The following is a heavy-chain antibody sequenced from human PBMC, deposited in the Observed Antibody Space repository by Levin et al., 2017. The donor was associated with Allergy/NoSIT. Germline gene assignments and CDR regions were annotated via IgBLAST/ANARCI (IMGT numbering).Heavy chain of an antibody. CDR3: ARHPLFSYYDFDY. Sequence: ASVKVSCKASGYTFTRYGMNWVRQAPGQGLEWMGWINTDTGNPTYAQGFTRRFVFSLDTSVSTAYLQISSLKAEDTAVYYCARHPLFSYYDFDYWGQGTLVTVSS. CDR2: INTDTGNP. CDR1: GYTFTRYG. V-gene: IGHV7-4-1*02. J-gene: IGHJ4*02. D-gene: IGHD3-3*01.